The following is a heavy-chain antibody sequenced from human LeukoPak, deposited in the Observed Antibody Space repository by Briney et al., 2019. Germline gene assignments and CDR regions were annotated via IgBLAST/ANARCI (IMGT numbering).Heavy chain of an antibody. J-gene: IGHJ6*03. CDR2: IIPIFGTA. CDR3: ASSSTSGYDRYYYYYYMDV. Sequence: SVKVSCKASGGTFSSYAISWVRQAPGQGLEWMGGIIPIFGTANYAQKFQGRVTITTDESTSTAYMELSSLRSEDTAVYYCASSSTSGYDRYYYYYYMDVWGKGTTVTVSS. D-gene: IGHD5-12*01. CDR1: GGTFSSYA. V-gene: IGHV1-69*05.